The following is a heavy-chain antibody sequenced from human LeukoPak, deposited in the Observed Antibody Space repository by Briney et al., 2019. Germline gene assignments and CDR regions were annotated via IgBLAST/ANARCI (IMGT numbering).Heavy chain of an antibody. J-gene: IGHJ4*02. CDR1: GFTFSSNY. CDR2: IYSGGST. CDR3: ARDSPTWDSYGYFDY. D-gene: IGHD5-18*01. Sequence: GALRLSCAASGFTFSSNYMSWVRQAPGKGLEWVSVIYSGGSTHYADSVKGRFTISRDNSKNTLYLQMNSLRAEDTAVYYCARDSPTWDSYGYFDYWGQGTLVTVSS. V-gene: IGHV3-66*01.